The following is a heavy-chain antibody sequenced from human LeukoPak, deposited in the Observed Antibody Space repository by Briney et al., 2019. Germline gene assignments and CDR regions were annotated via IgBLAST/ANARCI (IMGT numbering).Heavy chain of an antibody. CDR2: ISGSGGST. CDR1: GFTFSSYA. D-gene: IGHD2-2*01. CDR3: AKGGVPAAIPDY. Sequence: PGGSLRLSRAASGFTFSSYAMSWVRQAPGKGLEWVSAISGSGGSTYYADSVKGRFTISRDNSKNTLYLQVNSLRAEDTAVYYCAKGGVPAAIPDYWGQGTLVTVSS. J-gene: IGHJ4*02. V-gene: IGHV3-23*01.